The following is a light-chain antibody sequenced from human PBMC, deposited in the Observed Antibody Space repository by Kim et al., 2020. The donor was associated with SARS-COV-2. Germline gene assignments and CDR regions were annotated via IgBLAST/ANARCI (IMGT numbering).Light chain of an antibody. CDR1: SGNSNYA. V-gene: IGLV4-69*01. Sequence: ASVKLTCTLSSGNSNYAIAWHLQQPEKGPRFLMKLNSDGSHYKGDGIPDRFSGSSSGAERYLTISSLQSEDEADYYCQTWGTGIVVFGGGTKLTVL. CDR3: QTWGTGIVV. CDR2: LNSDGSH. J-gene: IGLJ3*02.